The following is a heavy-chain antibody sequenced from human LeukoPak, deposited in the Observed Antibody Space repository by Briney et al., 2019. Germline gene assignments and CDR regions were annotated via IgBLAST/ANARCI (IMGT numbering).Heavy chain of an antibody. CDR1: GFSFRTYS. J-gene: IGHJ5*02. D-gene: IGHD1-1*01. CDR2: ISSSSSPI. Sequence: PGGSLRLSCAASGFSFRTYSMNWVRQAPGKGLEWVSYISSSSSPIYYADSVKGRFTISRDNAKNSLYLQMNSLRAEDTAVYYCARLGLEVGGPNWFDPWGQGTLVTVSS. CDR3: ARLGLEVGGPNWFDP. V-gene: IGHV3-48*01.